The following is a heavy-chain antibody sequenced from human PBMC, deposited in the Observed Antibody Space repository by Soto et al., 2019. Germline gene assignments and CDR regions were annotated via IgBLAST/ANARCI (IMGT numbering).Heavy chain of an antibody. V-gene: IGHV3-33*01. CDR2: IWYDGSKK. D-gene: IGHD3-3*01. CDR1: GFTFSSFG. CDR3: ARDASYYSLWSGYYPSRKGMDV. J-gene: IGHJ6*02. Sequence: QVQVVESGGGVVQPGRSLRLSCAASGFTFSSFGMHWVRQAPGKGLEWVSLIWYDGSKKSYGDSVKGRFTISRDNSRNTVYLQMNSLRADDTAVYYCARDASYYSLWSGYYPSRKGMDVWGQGNTVTVSS.